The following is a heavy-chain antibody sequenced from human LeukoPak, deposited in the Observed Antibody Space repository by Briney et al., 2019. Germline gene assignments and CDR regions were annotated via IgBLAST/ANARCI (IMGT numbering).Heavy chain of an antibody. CDR3: ARERIAAAGSLLYYYGMDV. CDR2: IIPIFGTA. V-gene: IGHV1-69*01. J-gene: IGHJ6*02. CDR1: GFTFSSYV. D-gene: IGHD6-13*01. Sequence: KPGRSLRLSCAASGFTFSSYVISWVRQAPGQGLEWMGGIIPIFGTANYAQKFQGRVTITADESTSTAYMELSSLRSEDTAVYYCARERIAAAGSLLYYYGMDVWGQGTTVTVSS.